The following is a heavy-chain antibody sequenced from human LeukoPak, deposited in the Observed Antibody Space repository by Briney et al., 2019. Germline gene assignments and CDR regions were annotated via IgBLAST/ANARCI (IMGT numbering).Heavy chain of an antibody. Sequence: GRSLRLSCAASGFTFNNFAMHWVRQGSDKGLEWVAVITHDGTIKYYADSVKGRFTISRDNSKSTLHLQMNSLRAEDTAVYYCAKDLSFSTSSFDCWGQGTLVTV. J-gene: IGHJ4*02. CDR2: ITHDGTIK. D-gene: IGHD2-2*01. V-gene: IGHV3-30*18. CDR3: AKDLSFSTSSFDC. CDR1: GFTFNNFA.